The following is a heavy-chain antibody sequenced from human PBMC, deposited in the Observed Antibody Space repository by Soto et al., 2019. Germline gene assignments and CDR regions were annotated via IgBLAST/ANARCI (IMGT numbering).Heavy chain of an antibody. Sequence: QVQLQESGPGLVKPSQTLSLTCTVSGGSISSGDYYWSWIRQPPGKGLEWIGYIYYSGSTYYNPSLKSRVTISVDTSKNQFSLKLSSVTAADTAVYYCARDRRYFDWLHGSVDYWGQGTLVTVSS. CDR1: GGSISSGDYY. D-gene: IGHD3-9*01. V-gene: IGHV4-30-4*01. CDR2: IYYSGST. J-gene: IGHJ4*02. CDR3: ARDRRYFDWLHGSVDY.